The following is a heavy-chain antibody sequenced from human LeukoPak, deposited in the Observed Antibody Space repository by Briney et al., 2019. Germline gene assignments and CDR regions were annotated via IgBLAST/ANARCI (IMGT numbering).Heavy chain of an antibody. CDR1: GFTFSSYA. Sequence: GGSLRLSCAASGFTFSSYAMSWVRQAPGKGLEWVSAISGSGGSTYYADSVKGRFTISRDNSKNTLYLQMNSLRAEDTAVYYCAKDPNLYSGYDYLDYWGQGTLVTVSS. D-gene: IGHD5-12*01. CDR2: ISGSGGST. CDR3: AKDPNLYSGYDYLDY. J-gene: IGHJ4*02. V-gene: IGHV3-23*01.